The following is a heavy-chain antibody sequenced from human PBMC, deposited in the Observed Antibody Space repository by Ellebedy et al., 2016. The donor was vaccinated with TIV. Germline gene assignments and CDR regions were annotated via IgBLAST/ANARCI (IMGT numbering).Heavy chain of an antibody. CDR2: ISGDGGST. CDR1: GFTFDDYA. J-gene: IGHJ6*02. V-gene: IGHV3-43*02. Sequence: GGSLRLSCAASGFTFDDYAMHWVRQAPGKGLEWVSLISGDGGSTYYADSVKGRFTISRDNSKNSLYLQMNSLRTEDTALYYCAKVKDRVSWGAAYYYYYGMDVWGQGTTVTVSS. CDR3: AKVKDRVSWGAAYYYYYGMDV. D-gene: IGHD7-27*01.